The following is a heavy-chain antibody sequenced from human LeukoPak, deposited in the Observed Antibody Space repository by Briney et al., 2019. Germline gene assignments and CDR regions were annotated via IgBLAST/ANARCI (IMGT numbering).Heavy chain of an antibody. CDR1: GGSISSYY. J-gene: IGHJ6*02. Sequence: SETLSLTCTVSGGSISSYYWSWIRQPPGKGLEWIGYIYYSGGTNYNPSLKSRVTISVDTSKNQFSLKLSSVTAADTAVYYCARLRYFGPYYYYGMDVWGQGTTVTVSS. V-gene: IGHV4-59*08. CDR3: ARLRYFGPYYYYGMDV. D-gene: IGHD3-9*01. CDR2: IYYSGGT.